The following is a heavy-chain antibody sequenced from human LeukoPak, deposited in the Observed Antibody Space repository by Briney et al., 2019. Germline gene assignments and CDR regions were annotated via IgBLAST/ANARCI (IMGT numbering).Heavy chain of an antibody. CDR3: ARDLYRIVVVPHYFDY. Sequence: GGSLRLSCAASGFTFSSYEMNWVRQAPGKGLEWVSSISSSSSYIYYADSVKGRFTISRDNAKNSLYLQMNSLRAEDTAVYYCARDLYRIVVVPHYFDYWGQGTLVTVSS. V-gene: IGHV3-21*01. CDR1: GFTFSSYE. CDR2: ISSSSSYI. D-gene: IGHD3-22*01. J-gene: IGHJ4*02.